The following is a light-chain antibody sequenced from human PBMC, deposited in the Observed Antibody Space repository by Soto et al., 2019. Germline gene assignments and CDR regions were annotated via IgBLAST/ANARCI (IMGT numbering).Light chain of an antibody. CDR1: QSVASY. J-gene: IGKJ1*01. Sequence: DIQLTQSPSSLSASVGDRVTITCRASQSVASYLNWYQQKPGRAPKLLMYEASRLQSGVPSRFSGSGSGTEFTLTISGLQREDFAIYFCQQSFSIPRTF. CDR3: QQSFSIPRT. V-gene: IGKV1-39*01. CDR2: EAS.